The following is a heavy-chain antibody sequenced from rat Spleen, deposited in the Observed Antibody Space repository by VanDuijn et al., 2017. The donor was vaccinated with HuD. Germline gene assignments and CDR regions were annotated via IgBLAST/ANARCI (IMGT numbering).Heavy chain of an antibody. D-gene: IGHD1-11*01. CDR1: GFTFNDYW. CDR2: ITNTGGNT. V-gene: IGHV5-31*01. Sequence: EVQLVESGGGLVQPGRSLRLSCVASGFTFNDYWMTWVRQAPGKGLEWVASITNTGGNTFYSDSVKGRFIISRDNAKNTLYLQMNSLRSEDTATYYCARLGTEAIGNWFSYWGQGTLVTVSS. CDR3: ARLGTEAIGNWFSY. J-gene: IGHJ3*01.